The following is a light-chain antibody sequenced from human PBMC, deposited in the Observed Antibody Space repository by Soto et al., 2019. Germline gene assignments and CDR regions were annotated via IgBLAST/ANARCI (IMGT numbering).Light chain of an antibody. J-gene: IGKJ1*01. CDR2: GAS. CDR3: KQYGSSGT. Sequence: EIVMTQSPATLSVSPGESATLSCRASQSVSSNLAWYQQKPGQAPRLLIYGASTRATGIQARFSGSGSGTEFTLTIRSLQSEDFAVYYCKQYGSSGTCGQGAKVDIK. V-gene: IGKV3-15*01. CDR1: QSVSSN.